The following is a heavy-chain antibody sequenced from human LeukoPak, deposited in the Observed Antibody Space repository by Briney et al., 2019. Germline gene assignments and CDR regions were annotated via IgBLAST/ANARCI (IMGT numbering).Heavy chain of an antibody. V-gene: IGHV1-69*04. Sequence: ASVKVSCKASGGTFSSYAISWVRQAPGQGLEWMGRIIPILGIANYAQKSQGRVTITADKSTSTAYMELSSLRSEDTAVYYCAPIAVAGRLPNFDYWGQGTLVTVSS. CDR1: GGTFSSYA. D-gene: IGHD6-19*01. CDR3: APIAVAGRLPNFDY. CDR2: IIPILGIA. J-gene: IGHJ4*02.